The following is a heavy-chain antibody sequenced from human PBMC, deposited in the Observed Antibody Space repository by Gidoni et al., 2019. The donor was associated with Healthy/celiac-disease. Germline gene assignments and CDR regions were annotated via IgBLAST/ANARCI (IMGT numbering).Heavy chain of an antibody. V-gene: IGHV6-1*01. D-gene: IGHD1-7*01. Sequence: QVQLQQSGPGLVKPSQTLSLPCAISGDSFSSHSAAWNWIRQSPSTGLEWLGRKYYRSKWYNDYAVSVKSRITINPDTCKNQFYLQLKSVTPEDTAVYYCAREGNWNYFVGYYGMDVWGQGTTVTVSS. J-gene: IGHJ6*02. CDR1: GDSFSSHSAA. CDR2: KYYRSKWYN. CDR3: AREGNWNYFVGYYGMDV.